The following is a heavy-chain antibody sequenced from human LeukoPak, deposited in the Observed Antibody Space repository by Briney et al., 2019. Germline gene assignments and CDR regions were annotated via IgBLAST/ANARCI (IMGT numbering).Heavy chain of an antibody. CDR3: ARETETYGSGSYSLDY. J-gene: IGHJ4*02. D-gene: IGHD3-10*01. V-gene: IGHV4-30-4*01. Sequence: SETLSLACTVSGGSISSGDYYWSWIRQPPGKGLEWIGYIYYSGSTYYNPSLKSRVTISVDTSKNQFSLKLSSVTAADTAVYYCARETETYGSGSYSLDYWGQGTLVTVSS. CDR2: IYYSGST. CDR1: GGSISSGDYY.